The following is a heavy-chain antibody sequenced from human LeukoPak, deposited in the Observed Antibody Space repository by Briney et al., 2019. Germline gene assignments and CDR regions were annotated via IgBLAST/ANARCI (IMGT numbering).Heavy chain of an antibody. CDR1: GFTFSSYA. CDR3: ARDTAMVPDY. V-gene: IGHV3-30*04. D-gene: IGHD5-18*01. CDR2: ISYDGSNK. J-gene: IGHJ4*02. Sequence: GGSLRLSCAASGFTFSSYAMHWVRQAPGKGLEWVAVISYDGSNKYYADSVKGRFTISRNNSKNTLYLQMNSLRAEDTAVYYCARDTAMVPDYWGQGTLVTVSS.